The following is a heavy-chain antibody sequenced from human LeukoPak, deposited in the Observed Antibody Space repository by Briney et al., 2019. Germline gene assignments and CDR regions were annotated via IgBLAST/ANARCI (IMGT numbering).Heavy chain of an antibody. J-gene: IGHJ6*03. CDR2: ISAYNGNT. CDR3: ARARGAAAANYYYMDV. CDR1: GYTFTSYG. Sequence: ASVKVSCKASGYTFTSYGISWVRQAPGQGLEWMGWISAYNGNTNYAQKLRGRVTMTTDTSTSTAYMELRSLRSDDTAVYYCARARGAAAANYYYMDVWGKGTTVTVSS. V-gene: IGHV1-18*01. D-gene: IGHD6-13*01.